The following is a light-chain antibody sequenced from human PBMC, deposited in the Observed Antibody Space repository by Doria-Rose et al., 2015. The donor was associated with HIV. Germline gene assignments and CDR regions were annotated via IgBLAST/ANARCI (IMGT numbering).Light chain of an antibody. CDR2: GNS. J-gene: IGLJ1*01. CDR3: QSYDSSLSGSYV. CDR1: SSNIGADYD. V-gene: IGLV1-40*01. Sequence: QSVVTQPPSASGAPGQRVTISCTGSSSNIGADYDVHWYQQLPGTAPKLLIYGNSNRPSGVPDRFSGSKSGTSASLAITGLQAEDEADYYCQSYDSSLSGSYVFGTGTKVTVL.